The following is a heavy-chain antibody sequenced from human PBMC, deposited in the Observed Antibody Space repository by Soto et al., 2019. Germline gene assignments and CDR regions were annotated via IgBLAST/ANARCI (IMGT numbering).Heavy chain of an antibody. Sequence: QVQLQESGPGLVKPSQTLSLTCTVSGGSISSGDYYWSWIRQPPGKGLEWIGYIYHSGSTYYNPSLKSRVTLSVDTSKNQFSLKLSSVTAADTAVYYCARERPDGARLDPCGQGTLVTVSS. D-gene: IGHD6-6*01. CDR2: IYHSGST. V-gene: IGHV4-30-4*01. CDR3: ARERPDGARLDP. J-gene: IGHJ5*02. CDR1: GGSISSGDYY.